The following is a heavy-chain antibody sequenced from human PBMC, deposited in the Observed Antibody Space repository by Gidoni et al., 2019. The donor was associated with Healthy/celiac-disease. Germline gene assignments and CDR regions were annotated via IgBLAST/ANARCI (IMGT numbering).Heavy chain of an antibody. V-gene: IGHV5-51*01. Sequence: EVQLVQSGAEVKKPGESLKISCKGSGYSFTSYWIGWVRQMPGKGLEWMGIIYPGDSDTRYSPSFQGQVTISADKSISTAYLQWSSLKASDTAMYYCARREYCGGDCYSTGSYFDYWGQGTLVTVSS. CDR2: IYPGDSDT. CDR1: GYSFTSYW. CDR3: ARREYCGGDCYSTGSYFDY. D-gene: IGHD2-21*01. J-gene: IGHJ4*02.